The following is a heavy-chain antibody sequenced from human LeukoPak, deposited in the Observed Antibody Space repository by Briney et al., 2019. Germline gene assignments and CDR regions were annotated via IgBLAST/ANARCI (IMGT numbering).Heavy chain of an antibody. CDR3: AILRDGYPYYFDY. V-gene: IGHV3-23*01. CDR2: VSANGLIK. J-gene: IGHJ4*02. Sequence: PGGSLRLSCAASGFTFNNYAMTWVRQAPGKGLEWVSHVSANGLIKKYTDSVKGRFTISRDNSKNTLYLQMNSLRAEDTAVYYCAILRDGYPYYFDYWGQGTLVTVSS. CDR1: GFTFNNYA. D-gene: IGHD5-24*01.